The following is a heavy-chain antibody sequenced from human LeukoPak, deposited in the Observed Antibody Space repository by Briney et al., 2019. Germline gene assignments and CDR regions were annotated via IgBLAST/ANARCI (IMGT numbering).Heavy chain of an antibody. V-gene: IGHV1-58*02. Sequence: GASVTVSCTASGFTFTSSAMQWVRQARGQRLEWLGWIVVGSGNTNYAQKFQERVTITRDMSTSTAYMELSSLRSEDTAVYYCAARIAVAGTKDYYFDYWGQGTLVTVSS. J-gene: IGHJ4*02. CDR1: GFTFTSSA. D-gene: IGHD6-19*01. CDR3: AARIAVAGTKDYYFDY. CDR2: IVVGSGNT.